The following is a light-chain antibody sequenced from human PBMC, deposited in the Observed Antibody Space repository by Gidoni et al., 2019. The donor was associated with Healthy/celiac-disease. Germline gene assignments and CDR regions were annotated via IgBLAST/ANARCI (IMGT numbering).Light chain of an antibody. CDR2: YDS. V-gene: IGLV3-21*04. CDR3: QVWDSSSDRVV. CDR1: NIGSKS. Sequence: RITCGGNNIGSKSVHWYQQKPGQAPVLVIYYDSDRPSGIPERFSGSNSGNTATLTISRVEAGDEADYYCQVWDSSSDRVVFGGGTKLTVL. J-gene: IGLJ2*01.